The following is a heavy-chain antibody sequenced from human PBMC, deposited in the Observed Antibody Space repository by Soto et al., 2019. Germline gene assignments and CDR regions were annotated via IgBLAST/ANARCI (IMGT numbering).Heavy chain of an antibody. CDR3: ARGRGGWNLWGVF. D-gene: IGHD1-7*01. V-gene: IGHV1-18*01. CDR1: GYTFTAYG. Sequence: GASVKVSCKASGYTFTAYGVNWVRQAPGQGLEWMGWVNVFSGIAKYAQKFQDRITVTTDTSTSTAYMDLRSLTSDDTAVYYCARGRGGWNLWGVFWGQGSVVTVDS. CDR2: VNVFSGIA. J-gene: IGHJ4*02.